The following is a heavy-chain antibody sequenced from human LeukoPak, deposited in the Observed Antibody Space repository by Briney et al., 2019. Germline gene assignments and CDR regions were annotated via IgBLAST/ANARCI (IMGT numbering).Heavy chain of an antibody. J-gene: IGHJ5*02. CDR3: IRDFRSADL. CDR1: GFTFINYC. V-gene: IGHV3-74*01. Sequence: GGSLRLSCVASGFTFINYCMHWVRQPPGKGLVWVSRIYVDGRTSNYADSVKGRFTISRDNAKNTVYLEMNSLSVEDTATYYCIRDFRSADLWGQGTLVTVTS. CDR2: IYVDGRTS.